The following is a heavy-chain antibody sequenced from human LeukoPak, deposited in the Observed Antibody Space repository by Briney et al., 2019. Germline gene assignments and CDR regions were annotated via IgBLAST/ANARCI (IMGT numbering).Heavy chain of an antibody. CDR1: GGSISSSSYY. V-gene: IGHV4-39*07. CDR3: AREGLSWYPISFDY. J-gene: IGHJ4*02. CDR2: IYYSGST. D-gene: IGHD6-13*01. Sequence: SETLSLTCTVSGGSISSSSYYWGWIRQPPGKGLEWIGSIYYSGSTYYNPSLKSRVTISVDTSKNQFSLKLSSVTAADTAVYYCAREGLSWYPISFDYWGQGTLVTVSS.